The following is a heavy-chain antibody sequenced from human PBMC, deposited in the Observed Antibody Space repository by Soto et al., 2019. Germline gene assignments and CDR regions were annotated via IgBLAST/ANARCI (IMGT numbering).Heavy chain of an antibody. CDR1: GFTFSSYA. D-gene: IGHD6-13*01. J-gene: IGHJ4*02. V-gene: IGHV3-30-3*01. CDR3: ARSIAAAGTPPDY. Sequence: GGSLRLSCAASGFTFSSYAMHWVRQAPGKGLEWVAVISYDGSNKYYADSVKGRFTISRDNSKNTLYLQMNSLRAEDTAVYYCARSIAAAGTPPDYWGQGTLVTVSS. CDR2: ISYDGSNK.